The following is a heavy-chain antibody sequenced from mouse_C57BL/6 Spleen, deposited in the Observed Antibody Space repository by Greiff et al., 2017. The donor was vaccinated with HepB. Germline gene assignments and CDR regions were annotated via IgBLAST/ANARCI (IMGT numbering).Heavy chain of an antibody. J-gene: IGHJ4*01. CDR2: ISSGSSTI. D-gene: IGHD1-1*01. Sequence: VQLKESGGGLVKPGGSLKLSCAASGFTFSDYGMHWVRQAPEKGLEWVAYISSGSSTIYYADTVKGRFTISRDNAKNTLFLQMTSLRSEDTAMYYCARREVATDYAMDYWGQGTSVTVSS. V-gene: IGHV5-17*01. CDR1: GFTFSDYG. CDR3: ARREVATDYAMDY.